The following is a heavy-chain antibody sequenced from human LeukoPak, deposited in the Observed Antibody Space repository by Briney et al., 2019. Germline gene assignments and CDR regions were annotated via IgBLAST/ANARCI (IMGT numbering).Heavy chain of an antibody. V-gene: IGHV1-2*02. CDR1: GYTFTGYY. CDR2: INPNSGGT. CDR3: AREKKSMIVAVVAATEWFDP. D-gene: IGHD2-15*01. J-gene: IGHJ5*02. Sequence: ASVKVSCKASGYTFTGYYMHWVRQAPGQGLEWMGWINPNSGGTNYAQKFQGRVTMTRDTSISTAYMELSRLRSDDTAVYYCAREKKSMIVAVVAATEWFDPWGQGTLVTVSS.